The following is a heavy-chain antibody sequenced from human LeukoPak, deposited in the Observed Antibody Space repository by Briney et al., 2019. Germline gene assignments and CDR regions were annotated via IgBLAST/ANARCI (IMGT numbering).Heavy chain of an antibody. V-gene: IGHV4-61*02. CDR3: ARMYCYDSSGYPFDY. D-gene: IGHD3-22*01. CDR2: IYTSGST. CDR1: GGSISSGSYY. Sequence: PSQTLSLTCTVSGGSISSGSYYWSWIRQPAGKGLEWIGRIYTSGSTNYNPSLKSRVTISVDTSKNQFSLKLSSVTAADTAVYYCARMYCYDSSGYPFDYWGQGTLVTVSS. J-gene: IGHJ4*02.